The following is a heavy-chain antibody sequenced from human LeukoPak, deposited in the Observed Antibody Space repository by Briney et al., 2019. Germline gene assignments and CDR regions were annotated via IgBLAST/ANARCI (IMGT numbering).Heavy chain of an antibody. CDR1: GFTFSSYG. CDR3: ARGPYYYDSSGYFQH. D-gene: IGHD3-22*01. V-gene: IGHV3-33*01. Sequence: PGRSMRLACAAYGFTFSSYGMHWVRQAPGKGLEWVAVIWYDGINKYYADSVKGRFTISRDNSKNTLYLQMNSRRAEDTAVYYCARGPYYYDSSGYFQHWGQGTPVTVSS. J-gene: IGHJ1*01. CDR2: IWYDGINK.